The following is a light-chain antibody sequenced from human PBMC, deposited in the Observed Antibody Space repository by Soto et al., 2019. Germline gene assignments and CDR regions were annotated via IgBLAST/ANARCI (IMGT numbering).Light chain of an antibody. CDR1: QNISKY. CDR3: QHYNSYSEA. CDR2: KAS. Sequence: DIQMTQSPSSLSASVGDRVTITCGASQNISKYLNWYQQKPGKAPKLLIYKASTLKSGVPSRFSGSGSGTEFTLTISSLQPDDFATYYCQHYNSYSEAFGQGTKVDIK. J-gene: IGKJ1*01. V-gene: IGKV1-5*03.